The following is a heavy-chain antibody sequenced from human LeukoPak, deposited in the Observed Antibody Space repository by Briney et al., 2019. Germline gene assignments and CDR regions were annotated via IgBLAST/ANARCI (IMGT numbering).Heavy chain of an antibody. Sequence: PGGSLRLSCAASGFTFSSYAMSWVRQAPGKGLEWVSAISGSGGSTYYADSVKGRFTISRDNSKNTLYLQMNSLRAEDTAVYYCAKDERIMIFLYYLDHWGQGTLVTVSS. CDR1: GFTFSSYA. D-gene: IGHD3/OR15-3a*01. CDR3: AKDERIMIFLYYLDH. J-gene: IGHJ4*02. CDR2: ISGSGGST. V-gene: IGHV3-23*01.